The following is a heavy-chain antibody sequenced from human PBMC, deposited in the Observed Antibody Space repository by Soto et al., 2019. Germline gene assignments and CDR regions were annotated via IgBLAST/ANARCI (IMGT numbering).Heavy chain of an antibody. CDR2: TYHCGNT. CDR3: AREGGYLGLRGFDP. V-gene: IGHV4-30-2*01. Sequence: TLSLTGALSGGSISRGGYSWSWIRHPPGKGREWIWYTYHCGNTYYNPSLKSRVTISVDRSKNQCTLKLSSVTAADTAVYYCAREGGYLGLRGFDPWGQGTLVTVSS. J-gene: IGHJ5*02. D-gene: IGHD2-15*01. CDR1: GGSISRGGYS.